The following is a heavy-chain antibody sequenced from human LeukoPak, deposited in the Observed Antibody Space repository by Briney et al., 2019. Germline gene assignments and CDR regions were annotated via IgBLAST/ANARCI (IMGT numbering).Heavy chain of an antibody. CDR1: GFTFSSYA. CDR3: ARDGYDLDTPMVSTVFDC. CDR2: ISYDGSNK. V-gene: IGHV3-30-3*01. D-gene: IGHD5-18*01. Sequence: PGRSLRLSCAASGFTFSSYAMHWVRQAPGKGLEWVAVISYDGSNKYYADSVKGRFTISRDNSKNTLYLQMNSLRTEDTAVYYCARDGYDLDTPMVSTVFDCWGQGTLVTVSS. J-gene: IGHJ4*02.